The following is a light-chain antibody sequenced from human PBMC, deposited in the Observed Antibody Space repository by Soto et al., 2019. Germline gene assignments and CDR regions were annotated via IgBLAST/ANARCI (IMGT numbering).Light chain of an antibody. J-gene: IGLJ1*01. Sequence: QSVLTQPHSASGTPGQIVAISCSGSSSNIGSNTVTWYQQLPGTAPKLLIYSTSQRSSGVPGRFSGSKSGASASLSISGLQSEDEADYYCAAWDDRLDVYVFGTGTKLTVL. CDR1: SSNIGSNT. CDR3: AAWDDRLDVYV. CDR2: STS. V-gene: IGLV1-44*01.